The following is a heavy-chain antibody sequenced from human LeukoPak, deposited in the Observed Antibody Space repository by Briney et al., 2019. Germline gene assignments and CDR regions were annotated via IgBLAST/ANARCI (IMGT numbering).Heavy chain of an antibody. Sequence: SEALSLTCTVSGDSISSSSYYWGWIRQPPGKGLEWIGSFYYSGSTYYNPSLKSRVTMSVDTSKNQFSLRLSSVTAADTAVYYCARDSYSSTWSPSYYFDYWGQGTLVTVSS. CDR3: ARDSYSSTWSPSYYFDY. V-gene: IGHV4-39*07. D-gene: IGHD6-13*01. J-gene: IGHJ4*02. CDR2: FYYSGST. CDR1: GDSISSSSYY.